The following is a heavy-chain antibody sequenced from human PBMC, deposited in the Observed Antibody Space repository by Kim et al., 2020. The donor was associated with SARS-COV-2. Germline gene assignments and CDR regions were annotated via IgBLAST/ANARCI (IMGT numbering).Heavy chain of an antibody. CDR1: GYTFTSYY. CDR2: INPSGGST. CDR3: ARTLSKGTLYFQH. J-gene: IGHJ1*01. V-gene: IGHV1-46*01. Sequence: ASVKVSCKASGYTFTSYYMHWVRQAPGQGLEWMGIINPSGGSTSYAQKFQGRVTMTRDTSTSTVYMELSSLRSEDTAVYYCARTLSKGTLYFQHWGQGTLVTVS. D-gene: IGHD3-10*01.